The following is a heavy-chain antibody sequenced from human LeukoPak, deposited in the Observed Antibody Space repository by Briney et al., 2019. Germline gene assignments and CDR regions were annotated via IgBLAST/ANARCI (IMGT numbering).Heavy chain of an antibody. D-gene: IGHD1-26*01. V-gene: IGHV3-53*01. J-gene: IGHJ4*02. CDR3: ARTRSYSFDY. CDR1: GFTVSSYY. CDR2: IYAGGST. Sequence: PGGSLRLSCAASGFTVSSYYMSWVRQAPGKGLEWVSIIYAGGSTYYADSVKGRFTISRDNSKNTVYLQMNSLRAEDTAVYYCARTRSYSFDYWGQGTLVTVSS.